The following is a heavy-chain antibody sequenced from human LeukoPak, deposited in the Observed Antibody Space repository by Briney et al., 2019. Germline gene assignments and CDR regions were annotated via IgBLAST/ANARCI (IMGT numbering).Heavy chain of an antibody. CDR2: ISGGGGST. V-gene: IGHV3-23*01. Sequence: GGSLRLSCAASGFTFTSYSMNWVRQAPGKGLEWVSTISGGGGSTYYADSVKGRFTTSRDNSKNTLHLQVNSLRAEDTAVYYCAKGGKWDVTPFDYWGQGTLVTVSS. CDR3: AKGGKWDVTPFDY. J-gene: IGHJ4*02. D-gene: IGHD1-26*01. CDR1: GFTFTSYS.